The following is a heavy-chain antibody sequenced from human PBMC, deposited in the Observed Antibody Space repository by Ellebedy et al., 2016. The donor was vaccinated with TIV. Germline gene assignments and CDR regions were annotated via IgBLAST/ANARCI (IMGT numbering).Heavy chain of an antibody. J-gene: IGHJ4*02. V-gene: IGHV4-59*08. Sequence: MPSETLSFTCTVSGGSIRSYYWSWIRQPPGKGLEWIAYMYYSGSTTYNPSLKSRVTTSVDTSGNQFSLKLSSVTAADTAVYYCARHPAYDFVWGSREDYWGQGTLVTVSS. D-gene: IGHD3-16*01. CDR2: MYYSGST. CDR1: GGSIRSYY. CDR3: ARHPAYDFVWGSREDY.